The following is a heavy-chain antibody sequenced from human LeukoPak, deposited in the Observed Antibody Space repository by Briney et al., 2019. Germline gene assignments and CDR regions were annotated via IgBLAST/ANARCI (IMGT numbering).Heavy chain of an antibody. CDR3: ARGLTYSSGWYWDYYYYYYMDV. J-gene: IGHJ6*03. V-gene: IGHV1-8*01. CDR1: GYTFTSYD. CDR2: MNPNSGNT. Sequence: GASVKVSRKASGYTFTSYDINWVRQATGQGLEWMGWMNPNSGNTGYAQKFQGRVTITRNTSISTAYMELSSLRSEDTAVYYCARGLTYSSGWYWDYYYYYYMDVWGKGTTVTISS. D-gene: IGHD6-19*01.